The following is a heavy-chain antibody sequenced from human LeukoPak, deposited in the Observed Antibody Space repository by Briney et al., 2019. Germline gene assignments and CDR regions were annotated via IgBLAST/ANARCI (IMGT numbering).Heavy chain of an antibody. Sequence: PGGSLRLSCAASGFTFSSYEMNWVRQAPGKGLEWASYISGSGTTIYYADSVKGRFTISRDNTKNSLYLQMNSLRAEDTAVYYCARNGPNGSLYWGQGTLVTVSS. CDR1: GFTFSSYE. V-gene: IGHV3-48*03. CDR3: ARNGPNGSLY. J-gene: IGHJ4*02. D-gene: IGHD2-8*01. CDR2: ISGSGTTI.